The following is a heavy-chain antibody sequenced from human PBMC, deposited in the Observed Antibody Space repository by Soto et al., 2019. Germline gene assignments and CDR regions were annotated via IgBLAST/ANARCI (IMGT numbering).Heavy chain of an antibody. V-gene: IGHV1-18*01. Sequence: ASVKVSCKASGYTFTSYGISWVRQAPGQGLEWMGWISAYNGNTNYAQKLQGRVTMTTDTSTSTAYMELRSLRSDDTAVYYCARGPYRWEPLSPFDYWGQGTLVTVSS. CDR3: ARGPYRWEPLSPFDY. J-gene: IGHJ4*02. CDR1: GYTFTSYG. CDR2: ISAYNGNT. D-gene: IGHD1-26*01.